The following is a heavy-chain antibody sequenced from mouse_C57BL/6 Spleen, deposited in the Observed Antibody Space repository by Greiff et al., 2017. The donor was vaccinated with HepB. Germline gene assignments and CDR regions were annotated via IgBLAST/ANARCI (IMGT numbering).Heavy chain of an antibody. CDR1: GYTFTSYW. D-gene: IGHD3-2*02. J-gene: IGHJ3*01. CDR3: ASSLTAQATWFAY. CDR2: INPRNGGT. Sequence: VQLQQPGTELVKPGASVKLSCKASGYTFTSYWMHWVKQRPGQGLEWIGNINPRNGGTNYNEKFKSKATLTVDKSSSTAYMQLSSLTSEDAAVYYCASSLTAQATWFAYWCQGTLVTVSA. V-gene: IGHV1-53*01.